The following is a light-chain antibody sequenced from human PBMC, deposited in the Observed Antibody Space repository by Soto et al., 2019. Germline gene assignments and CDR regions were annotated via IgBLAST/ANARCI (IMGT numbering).Light chain of an antibody. V-gene: IGKV3-20*01. J-gene: IGKJ2*01. CDR1: QSVSSSY. CDR2: GAS. Sequence: EIVLTQSPGTLSLSPGERATLSCRASQSVSSSYLAWYQQKPGQAPSLLIYGASSRATGITDRFSGSGSGTDFTLTISRLEPEDFAVYYCQQYGSSPRTFGQGTTLEIK. CDR3: QQYGSSPRT.